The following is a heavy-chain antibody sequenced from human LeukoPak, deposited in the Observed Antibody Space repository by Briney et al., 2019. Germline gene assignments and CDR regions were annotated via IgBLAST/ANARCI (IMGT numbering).Heavy chain of an antibody. CDR3: ARGYYYDSSGQTSDAFDI. D-gene: IGHD3-22*01. CDR1: GFTFTSYD. Sequence: ASVKVSCKASGFTFTSYDINWVRQATGQGLEWMGWMNPNSGNTGYAQKFQGRVTITRNTSISTAYMELSGLRSEDTAVYYCARGYYYDSSGQTSDAFDIWGQGTMVTVSS. J-gene: IGHJ3*02. CDR2: MNPNSGNT. V-gene: IGHV1-8*03.